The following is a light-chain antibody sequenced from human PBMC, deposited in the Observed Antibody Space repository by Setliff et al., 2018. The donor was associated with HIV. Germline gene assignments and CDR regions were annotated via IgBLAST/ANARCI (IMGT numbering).Light chain of an antibody. CDR3: IASRPSRTLVV. J-gene: IGLJ1*01. CDR1: SSEIGRYNL. V-gene: IGLV2-14*02. CDR2: HAT. Sequence: QTAMTQPASVSGSPGQSITISCTGTSSEIGRYNLVAWYQQNPGKAPKLMIYHATKRPSGVSDRFSGSKYGNTASLTISGLQAEDEADYYCIASRPSRTLVVFGTGTKVTVL.